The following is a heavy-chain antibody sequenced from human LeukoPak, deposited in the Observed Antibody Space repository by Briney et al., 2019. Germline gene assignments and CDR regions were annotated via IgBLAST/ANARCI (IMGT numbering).Heavy chain of an antibody. Sequence: PGGSLRLSCAASGFTFGAYTINWVRQAPGKGLEWVSCIFSRSESILYADSVKGRFTISRDNAKNSLYLQMDSLRVEDTAVYYCARAFSHGSNGRPFDYWGQRTLVTVSS. CDR1: GFTFGAYT. CDR2: IFSRSESI. D-gene: IGHD4-23*01. J-gene: IGHJ4*02. CDR3: ARAFSHGSNGRPFDY. V-gene: IGHV3-21*01.